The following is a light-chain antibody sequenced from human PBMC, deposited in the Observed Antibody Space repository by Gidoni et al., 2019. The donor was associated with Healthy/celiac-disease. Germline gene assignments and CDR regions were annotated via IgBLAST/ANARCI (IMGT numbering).Light chain of an antibody. J-gene: IGLJ2*01. Sequence: SSELTQLPSVSASPGQTASITCSGDALPKQYAYWYQQKPGQATVLVIYTDSERPSGFPERFSGSSSGTTVTLTISGVQAGDEADYYCQSADSSGTYRVFGGGTKLTVL. CDR1: ALPKQY. CDR3: QSADSSGTYRV. V-gene: IGLV3-25*03. CDR2: TDS.